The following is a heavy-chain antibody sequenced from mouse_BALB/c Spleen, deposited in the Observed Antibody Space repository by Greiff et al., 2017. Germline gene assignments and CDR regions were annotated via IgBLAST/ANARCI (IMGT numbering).Heavy chain of an antibody. J-gene: IGHJ2*01. Sequence: DVQLVESGGGLVQPGGSRKLSCAASGFTFSSFGMHWVRQAPEKGLEWVAYISSGSSTIYYADTVKGRFTISRDNPKNTLFLQMTSLRSEDTAMYYCARGVRPYYCDYWGQGTTLTVSS. CDR2: ISSGSSTI. V-gene: IGHV5-17*02. CDR3: ARGVRPYYCDY. CDR1: GFTFSSFG. D-gene: IGHD2-14*01.